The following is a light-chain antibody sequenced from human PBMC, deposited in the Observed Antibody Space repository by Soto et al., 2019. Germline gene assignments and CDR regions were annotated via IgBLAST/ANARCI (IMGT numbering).Light chain of an antibody. CDR1: QDIGTY. CDR2: DAS. J-gene: IGKJ1*01. V-gene: IGKV1-8*01. CDR3: QQFYNYPRT. Sequence: AIRMTQSPSSFSASTGDRVSITRRATQDIGTYLAWYQQIPGKAPKLLIYDASTLQTGAPSRFSGSGSGTDFTLTISYLQSEDFGTYYCQQFYNYPRTFGQGTKVDIK.